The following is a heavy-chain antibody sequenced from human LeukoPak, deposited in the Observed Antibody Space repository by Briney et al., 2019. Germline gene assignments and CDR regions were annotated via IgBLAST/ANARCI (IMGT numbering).Heavy chain of an antibody. J-gene: IGHJ3*02. CDR1: AYTYTGYY. CDR2: IKASSGDT. CDR3: ARDCWGSSDCGMAFDI. D-gene: IGHD2-2*01. Sequence: ASVKVSRKASAYTYTGYYMHWVRQAPGQGLEWMGWIKASSGDTNYAQKFQARVTLTRDTSISTAYMELSRLTSDDAAVYYCARDCWGSSDCGMAFDIWGLGTMVTVSS. V-gene: IGHV1-2*02.